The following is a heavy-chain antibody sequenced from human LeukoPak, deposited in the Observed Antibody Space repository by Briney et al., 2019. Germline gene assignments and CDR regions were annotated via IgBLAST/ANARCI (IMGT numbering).Heavy chain of an antibody. D-gene: IGHD5-24*01. V-gene: IGHV3-64D*06. Sequence: PGGSLRLSCSASGFTFSISAMHWVRQAPGKGLQYVSVISGDGVTTSYADSVKGRFTISRDNSKNTVYLQMTGLSADDTAVYYCVGDGRDGYKTYFHRWGQGTLVIVSS. CDR3: VGDGRDGYKTYFHR. CDR1: GFTFSISA. J-gene: IGHJ1*01. CDR2: ISGDGVTT.